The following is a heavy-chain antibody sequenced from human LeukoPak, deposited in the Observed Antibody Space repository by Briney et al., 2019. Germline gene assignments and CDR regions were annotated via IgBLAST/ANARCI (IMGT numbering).Heavy chain of an antibody. Sequence: GGSLRLSCAAAGFTFSSYWMRWVRQAPGKGLVCVSRINSDGSSTSYADSVKGRFTISRDNAKNTMYLQMNSLRAEDTAVYYCARGSEDGDYEDYFDYWGQGTLVTVSS. CDR1: GFTFSSYW. V-gene: IGHV3-74*01. CDR3: ARGSEDGDYEDYFDY. CDR2: INSDGSST. D-gene: IGHD4-17*01. J-gene: IGHJ4*02.